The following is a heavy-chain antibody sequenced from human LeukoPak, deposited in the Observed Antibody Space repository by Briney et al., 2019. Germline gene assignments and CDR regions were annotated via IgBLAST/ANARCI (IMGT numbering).Heavy chain of an antibody. D-gene: IGHD1-1*01. CDR2: ISHSGST. CDR1: GGSFSGYY. CDR3: ATDPTTNAAQINAFTI. J-gene: IGHJ3*02. Sequence: YPSETLSLTCAVYGGSFSGYYWSWIRQSPGKGLEWIGEISHSGSTNYNPSLKSRVIISVDNSKNQFFLQLSSVTAADTAVYYCATDPTTNAAQINAFTIWGQGTVVSVSS. V-gene: IGHV4-34*01.